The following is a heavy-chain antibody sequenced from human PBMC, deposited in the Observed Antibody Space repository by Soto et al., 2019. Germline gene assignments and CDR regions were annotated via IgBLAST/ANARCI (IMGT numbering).Heavy chain of an antibody. V-gene: IGHV6-1*01. CDR1: GDSISSNSVA. D-gene: IGHD6-19*01. CDR2: IYYRSKWYN. Sequence: SQTLSLTCAISGDSISSNSVAWHWIRQSPSRGLEWLGRIYYRSKWYNDYAVSVKSRITINPDTSGNQFSLQLNSVTPEDTAAYYCARQYSSGWYGGDWFDPWGQGTLVTVSS. CDR3: ARQYSSGWYGGDWFDP. J-gene: IGHJ5*02.